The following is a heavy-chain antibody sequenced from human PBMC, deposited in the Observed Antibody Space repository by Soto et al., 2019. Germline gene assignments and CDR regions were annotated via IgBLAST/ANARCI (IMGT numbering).Heavy chain of an antibody. Sequence: GGSLRLSCAASGFTFTNYWMHWVRQAPGKGLMWVSRINPDGNRTSYADSVKGRFAISRDNAKNTLYLQMNSLRAEDTAVYYCARVKSGSYDWFDPWGQGTLVTVS. V-gene: IGHV3-74*01. CDR1: GFTFTNYW. CDR2: INPDGNRT. J-gene: IGHJ5*02. CDR3: ARVKSGSYDWFDP. D-gene: IGHD3-10*01.